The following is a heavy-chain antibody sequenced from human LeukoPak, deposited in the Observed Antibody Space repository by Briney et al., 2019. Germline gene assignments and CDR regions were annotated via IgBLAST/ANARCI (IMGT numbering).Heavy chain of an antibody. D-gene: IGHD3-10*01. CDR1: GFIFSSYW. V-gene: IGHV3-74*01. J-gene: IGHJ4*02. CDR3: ARDGWGSSMGY. CDR2: IKSDGSST. Sequence: GRSLRLSCAASGFIFSSYWMHWVRQVPGKGLVWVSRIKSDGSSTSYADSVKGRFTISRDNAKNTLYLQMNSLRAEDTAVYYCARDGWGSSMGYWGQGTLVTVSS.